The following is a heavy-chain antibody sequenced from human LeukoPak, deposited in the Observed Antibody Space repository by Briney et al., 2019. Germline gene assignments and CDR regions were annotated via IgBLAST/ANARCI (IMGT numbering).Heavy chain of an antibody. D-gene: IGHD5-18*01. CDR1: GYTFTGYY. CDR3: ARVGSNTGPHYYYYMDV. J-gene: IGHJ6*03. CDR2: INPNSGGT. Sequence: ASVKVSCKASGYTFTGYYMHWVRQAPGQGLEWMGWINPNSGGTNYAQKFQGRVTMTRDTSISTAYMELSRLRSDDTAVYYCARVGSNTGPHYYYYMDVWGKGTTVTVSS. V-gene: IGHV1-2*02.